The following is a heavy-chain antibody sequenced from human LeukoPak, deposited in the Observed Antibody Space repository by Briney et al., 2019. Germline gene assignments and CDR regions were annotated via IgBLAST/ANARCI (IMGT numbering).Heavy chain of an antibody. CDR1: GLTFSNAW. CDR3: YSSGRGP. J-gene: IGHJ5*02. D-gene: IGHD3-10*01. Sequence: GGSLRLSCEASGLTFSNAWMTWVRQTPGKGLEWVGRIKGKTAGGATDYAAPVKGRFTISRDDSEKTAFLQMNSLQSEDTAVYFCYSSGRGPWGQGTLVIVSS. CDR2: IKGKTAGGAT. V-gene: IGHV3-15*01.